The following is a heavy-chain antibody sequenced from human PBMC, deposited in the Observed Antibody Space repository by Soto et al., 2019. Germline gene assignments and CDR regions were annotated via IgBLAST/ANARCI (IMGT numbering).Heavy chain of an antibody. Sequence: GSLRLSCAASGFTFSNYAMSWVRQAPGKGLEGVSSISDSGTRTYYADSVKGRFTISRDSSKSTLYLQMNSLRDEDTAVYYCARVSNTMIVVVTIASDAFDIWGQGTMVTVSS. CDR2: ISDSGTRT. V-gene: IGHV3-23*01. CDR3: ARVSNTMIVVVTIASDAFDI. J-gene: IGHJ3*02. CDR1: GFTFSNYA. D-gene: IGHD3-22*01.